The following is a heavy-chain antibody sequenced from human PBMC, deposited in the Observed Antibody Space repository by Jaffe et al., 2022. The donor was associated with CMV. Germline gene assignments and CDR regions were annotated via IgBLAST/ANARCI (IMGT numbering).Heavy chain of an antibody. V-gene: IGHV3-15*01. J-gene: IGHJ6*03. CDR2: IKSKTDGGTT. CDR3: TTEYQLLYYYYMDV. CDR1: GFTFSNAW. Sequence: EVQLVESGGGLVKPGGSLRLSCAASGFTFSNAWMSWVRQAPGKGLEWVGRIKSKTDGGTTDYAAPVKGRFTISRDDSKNTLYLQMNSLKTEDTAVYYCTTEYQLLYYYYMDVWGKGTTVTVSS. D-gene: IGHD2-2*01.